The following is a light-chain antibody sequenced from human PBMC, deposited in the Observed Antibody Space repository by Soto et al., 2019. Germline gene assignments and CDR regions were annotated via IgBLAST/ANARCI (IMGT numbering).Light chain of an antibody. CDR2: EVS. CDR3: SSYAGSIYV. V-gene: IGLV2-8*01. J-gene: IGLJ1*01. Sequence: QSVLTQPPSASGSPGLSVTISCTGTSSDVGGYNYVSWYQQHPGKAPKLMIYEVSKRPSGVPDRFSGSKSGNTASLTVSGLQAEDEADYYCSSYAGSIYVFGTGTKVTVL. CDR1: SSDVGGYNY.